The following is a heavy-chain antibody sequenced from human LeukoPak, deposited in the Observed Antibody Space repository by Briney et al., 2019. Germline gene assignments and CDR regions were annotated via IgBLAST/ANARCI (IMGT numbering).Heavy chain of an antibody. Sequence: SETLSLTCAVYGGSFSGYYWSWIRQPPGKGLEWIGEINHSGSTNYNPSLKSRVTISVDTSKNQFSLKLSSVTAADTAVYYCARGTRAYYYDSRGYQRYFDLWGRGTLVTVSS. J-gene: IGHJ2*01. D-gene: IGHD3-22*01. CDR3: ARGTRAYYYDSRGYQRYFDL. CDR2: INHSGST. V-gene: IGHV4-34*01. CDR1: GGSFSGYY.